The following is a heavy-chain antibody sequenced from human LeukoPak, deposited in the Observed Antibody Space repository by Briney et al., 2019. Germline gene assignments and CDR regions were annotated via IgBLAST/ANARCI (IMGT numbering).Heavy chain of an antibody. CDR2: ISYDGSNK. Sequence: GGSLRLSCAASGFTFSSSAMHWVRQAPDKGLEWVAVISYDGSNKYYADSVKGRFTISRDSSKNTLYLQMNDLRAEDTAVYSCARERAPYYFDYWGQGTPVTVFS. J-gene: IGHJ4*02. V-gene: IGHV3-30-3*01. CDR3: ARERAPYYFDY. CDR1: GFTFSSSA.